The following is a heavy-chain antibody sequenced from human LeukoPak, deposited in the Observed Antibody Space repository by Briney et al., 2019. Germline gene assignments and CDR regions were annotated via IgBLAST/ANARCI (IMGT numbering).Heavy chain of an antibody. J-gene: IGHJ5*02. Sequence: GASVKLSCKASGYTFTGYYMHWVRQAPGQGLEWMGWINPNSGGTNYAQKFQGRVTMTRDTSISTAYMELTRLRFDDTAVYYCARDRMEQQLLGWFDPWGQGTLVTVSS. CDR3: ARDRMEQQLLGWFDP. CDR1: GYTFTGYY. CDR2: INPNSGGT. V-gene: IGHV1-2*02. D-gene: IGHD6-13*01.